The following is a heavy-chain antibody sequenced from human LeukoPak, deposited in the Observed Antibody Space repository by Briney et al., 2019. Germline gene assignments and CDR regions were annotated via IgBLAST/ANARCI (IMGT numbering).Heavy chain of an antibody. D-gene: IGHD3-10*01. V-gene: IGHV3-53*01. Sequence: QSGGSLRLSCAASGFIVSNNYMSWVRQPPGKGLEWVSVIYSGGSTYYADSVKGRFTISRDNSKNTLYLQMNSLRAEDTAVYYCAKWADFGSGSFVDAFDIWGQGTMVTVSS. J-gene: IGHJ3*02. CDR3: AKWADFGSGSFVDAFDI. CDR1: GFIVSNNY. CDR2: IYSGGST.